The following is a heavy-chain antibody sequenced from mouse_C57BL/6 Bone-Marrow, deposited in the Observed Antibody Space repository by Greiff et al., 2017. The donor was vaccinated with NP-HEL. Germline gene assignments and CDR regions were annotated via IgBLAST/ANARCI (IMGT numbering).Heavy chain of an antibody. Sequence: EVQLQQSGPSLVRPSQTLSLTCTVTGFSINSDCYWIWIRQFPGNKLEYIGYTFYSGITYYNPSLESRTYITRDTSKNPFSLKLGSVTTEDTATYYCARGGSHWYFDVWGTGTTVTVSS. D-gene: IGHD1-1*02. CDR2: TFYSGIT. CDR1: GFSINSDCY. J-gene: IGHJ1*03. CDR3: ARGGSHWYFDV. V-gene: IGHV3-3*01.